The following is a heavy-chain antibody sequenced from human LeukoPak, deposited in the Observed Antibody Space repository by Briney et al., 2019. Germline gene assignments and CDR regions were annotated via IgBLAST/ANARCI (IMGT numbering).Heavy chain of an antibody. CDR1: GFTFCSYA. CDR3: ARDRASRFDY. D-gene: IGHD2-2*01. CDR2: ISSNGGST. V-gene: IGHV3-64*01. Sequence: GGSLRLSCAASGFTFCSYAMHWVRQAPGRGLEYVSAISSNGGSTYYPNSLKGRFTISRDNSKNTLYLQMGSLRAEDMAVYYCARDRASRFDYWGQGTLVTVSS. J-gene: IGHJ4*02.